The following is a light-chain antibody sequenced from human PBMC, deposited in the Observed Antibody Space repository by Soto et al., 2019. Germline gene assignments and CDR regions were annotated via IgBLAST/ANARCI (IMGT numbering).Light chain of an antibody. J-gene: IGLJ1*01. Sequence: QSVLTQPASVSGSPGQAITISCTGTSSDVGGYNYVSWDQHRPGKAPQLIIYEVSYRPSGVSNRFSGSKSGNTASLTISGLQAEDEADDYCSSYTANNTRRFGTGTKLTVL. CDR1: SSDVGGYNY. CDR3: SSYTANNTRR. CDR2: EVS. V-gene: IGLV2-14*01.